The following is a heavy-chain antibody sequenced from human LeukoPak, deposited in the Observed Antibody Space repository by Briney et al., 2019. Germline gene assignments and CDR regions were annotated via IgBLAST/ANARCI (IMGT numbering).Heavy chain of an antibody. V-gene: IGHV3-23*01. Sequence: GGSLRLSCAASGFAFSSYAMSWVRQAPGKGLEWVSCIGENGVDTYYADSVKGRFTISRDNSKNTLHLQLNSLRAEDAAIYYCARGAVSGYCNYMDVWGKGTTVTVSS. CDR1: GFAFSSYA. D-gene: IGHD2-15*01. CDR2: IGENGVDT. CDR3: ARGAVSGYCNYMDV. J-gene: IGHJ6*03.